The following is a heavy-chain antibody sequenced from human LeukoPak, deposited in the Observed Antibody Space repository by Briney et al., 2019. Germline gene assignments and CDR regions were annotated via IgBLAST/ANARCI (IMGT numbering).Heavy chain of an antibody. CDR2: IWYDGGNK. CDR3: ARERYGRPIFDY. D-gene: IGHD5-24*01. J-gene: IGHJ4*02. V-gene: IGHV3-33*01. CDR1: GFTFSSYG. Sequence: AGRSLRLSCAASGFTFSSYGMHWVRQAPGKGLEWVAVIWYDGGNKYYADSVKGRFTISRDNSKNTLYLQMNSLRAEDTAVYYCARERYGRPIFDYWGQGTLVTVSS.